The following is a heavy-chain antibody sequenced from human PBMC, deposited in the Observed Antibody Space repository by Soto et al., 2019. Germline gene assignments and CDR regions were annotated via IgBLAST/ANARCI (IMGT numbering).Heavy chain of an antibody. Sequence: EVQLVESGGGLVQPGGSLRLSCAASGFTFSTYWMTWVRQAPGKGLEWVANIKEDGSVGDYVDSVKGRFTISRDNARNSLYLQMNSLTAEDTAVYFCARDIPWGACYPHYWGRGTLVTVSS. D-gene: IGHD1-26*01. CDR3: ARDIPWGACYPHY. CDR1: GFTFSTYW. CDR2: IKEDGSVG. J-gene: IGHJ4*02. V-gene: IGHV3-7*01.